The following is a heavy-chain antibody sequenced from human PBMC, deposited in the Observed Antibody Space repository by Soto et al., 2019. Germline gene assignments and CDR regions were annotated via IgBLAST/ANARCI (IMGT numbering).Heavy chain of an antibody. D-gene: IGHD4-17*01. CDR1: GFTFSSYS. Sequence: GSLRLSCAASGFTFSSYSMNWVRQAPGKGLEWVSSISSSSCYIYYADSVKGRFTISRDNAKNSLYLQMNSLRAEDTAVYYCARAAVTTAYYYYYMDVWGKGTTVTVSS. CDR3: ARAAVTTAYYYYYMDV. CDR2: ISSSSCYI. J-gene: IGHJ6*03. V-gene: IGHV3-21*01.